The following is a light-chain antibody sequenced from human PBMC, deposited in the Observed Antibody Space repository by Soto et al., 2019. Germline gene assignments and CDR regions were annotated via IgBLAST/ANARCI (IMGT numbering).Light chain of an antibody. V-gene: IGLV1-51*01. CDR1: SSNIGGNS. CDR3: GSWDSSLSAYV. CDR2: DDD. J-gene: IGLJ1*01. Sequence: QSVLTQPPSVSAAPGQKVTISCSGGSSNIGGNSVSWYQQLPGTAPKLLIYDDDKRPSGIPGRFSGSKSGTSATLGITGFQTGDEADYYCGSWDSSLSAYVFATGTNVTVL.